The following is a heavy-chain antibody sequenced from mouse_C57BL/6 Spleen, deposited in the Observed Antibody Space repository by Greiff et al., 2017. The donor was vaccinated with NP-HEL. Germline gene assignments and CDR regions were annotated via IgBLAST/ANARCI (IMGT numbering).Heavy chain of an antibody. D-gene: IGHD2-2*01. CDR3: ARGNGYYMDY. CDR2: IYPGDGDT. Sequence: QVQLQQSGSELVKPGASVKISCKASGYAFSSSWMNWVKQRPGKGLEWIGRIYPGDGDTNYNGKFKGKATLTADKSSSTAYMQLSSLTSEDSAVYFRARGNGYYMDYWGQGTTLTVSS. J-gene: IGHJ2*01. V-gene: IGHV1-82*01. CDR1: GYAFSSSW.